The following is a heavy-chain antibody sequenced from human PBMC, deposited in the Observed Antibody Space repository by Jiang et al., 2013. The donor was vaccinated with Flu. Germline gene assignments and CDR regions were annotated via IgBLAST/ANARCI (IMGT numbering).Heavy chain of an antibody. CDR3: ARSIMTTVTTDFVDAFDI. CDR2: IYYSGST. V-gene: IGHV4-30-4*01. J-gene: IGHJ3*02. D-gene: IGHD4-17*01. Sequence: LLKPSQTLSLTCTVSGGSISSGDYYWSWIRQPPGKGLEWIGYIYYSGSTYYNPSLKSRVTISVDTSKNQFSLKLSSVTAADTAVYYCARSIMTTVTTDFVDAFDIWGQGTMVTVSS. CDR1: GGSISSGDYY.